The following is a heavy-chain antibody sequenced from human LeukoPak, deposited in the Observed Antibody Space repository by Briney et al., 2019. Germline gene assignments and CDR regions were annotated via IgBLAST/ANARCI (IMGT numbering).Heavy chain of an antibody. CDR2: INSDGSST. CDR3: ARPTRRDGDSGVGY. CDR1: GFTFSSYW. J-gene: IGHJ4*02. Sequence: GGSLRLSCAASGFTFSSYWMHWVRQAPGEGLVWVSRINSDGSSTSYADSVKGRFTTSRDNAKNTLYLQMNSLRAEDTAVYYCARPTRRDGDSGVGYWGQGTLVTVAS. D-gene: IGHD5-24*01. V-gene: IGHV3-74*01.